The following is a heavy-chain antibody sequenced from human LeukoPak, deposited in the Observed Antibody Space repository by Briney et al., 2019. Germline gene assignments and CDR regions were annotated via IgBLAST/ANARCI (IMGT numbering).Heavy chain of an antibody. D-gene: IGHD5-12*01. V-gene: IGHV4-34*09. J-gene: IGHJ6*02. CDR2: IYYSGST. Sequence: SETLSLTCAVYGGSFSGYYWNWIRQPPGKGLEWIGYIYYSGSTNYNPSLKSRVTISVDTSKNQFSLKLSSVTAADTAVYYCARDSGYDLDYYFGMDVWGHGTTVTVSS. CDR3: ARDSGYDLDYYFGMDV. CDR1: GGSFSGYY.